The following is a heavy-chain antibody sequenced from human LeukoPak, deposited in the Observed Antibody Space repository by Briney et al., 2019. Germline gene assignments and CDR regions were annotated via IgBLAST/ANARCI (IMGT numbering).Heavy chain of an antibody. J-gene: IGHJ4*02. CDR3: ARDNSMVAATTYFDY. Sequence: PSETLSLTCTVSGGSISSYYWSWIRQPPGKGLEWIGYIYYSGSTNYNPSLKSRVTISVDTSKNQFSLKLSSVTAADTAVYYCARDNSMVAATTYFDYWGQGTLVTVSS. V-gene: IGHV4-59*01. D-gene: IGHD2-15*01. CDR1: GGSISSYY. CDR2: IYYSGST.